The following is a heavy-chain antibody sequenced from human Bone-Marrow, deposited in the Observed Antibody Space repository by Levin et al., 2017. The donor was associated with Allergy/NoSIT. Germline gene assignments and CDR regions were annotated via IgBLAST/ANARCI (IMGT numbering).Heavy chain of an antibody. CDR2: ISFDGGDK. V-gene: IGHV3-30*18. D-gene: IGHD6-19*01. CDR1: GFTFNYYA. CDR3: AKNGVAGNLYYFDS. Sequence: GESLKISCAASGFTFNYYAMHWVRQPPGKGLEWVALISFDGGDKYYEESVRGRFAISRDDSKNTLYLHMHSLRPDDTALYYCAKNGVAGNLYYFDSWGQGTLVTVSS. J-gene: IGHJ4*02.